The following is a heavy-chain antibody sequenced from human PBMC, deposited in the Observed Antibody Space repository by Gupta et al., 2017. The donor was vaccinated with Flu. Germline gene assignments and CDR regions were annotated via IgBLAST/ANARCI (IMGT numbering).Heavy chain of an antibody. CDR3: AKDGPWTASCPYYCYYMDV. D-gene: IGHD2-2*01. CDR1: GFPFSRNG. CDR2: IASDGSHK. J-gene: IGHJ6*03. V-gene: IGHV3-30*18. Sequence: QMQLVESGGGVVQFGTSLRLSCAAAGFPFSRNGMQWVRQAAGKGLEWVADIASDGSHKDYADSVRGRFTISRDNSKNTLSLEMDSLRVEDTAVYYCAKDGPWTASCPYYCYYMDVWGKGTTVTVSS.